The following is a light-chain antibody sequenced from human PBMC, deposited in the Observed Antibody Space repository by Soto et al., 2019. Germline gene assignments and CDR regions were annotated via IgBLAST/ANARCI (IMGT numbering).Light chain of an antibody. J-gene: IGKJ3*01. V-gene: IGKV3-20*01. CDR3: QQYGEA. Sequence: EIVLTQSPGTLSLSPGERATLSCRASQSVSSSYLAWYQHKPGQAPRLLIYGESSRATGIPDRFSGSGSGTDFTLTISRLEPEDFAVYYCQQYGEAFGPGTKVDIK. CDR2: GES. CDR1: QSVSSSY.